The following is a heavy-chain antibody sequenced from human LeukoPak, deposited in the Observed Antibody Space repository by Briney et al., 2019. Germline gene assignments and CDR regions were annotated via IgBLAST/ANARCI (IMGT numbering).Heavy chain of an antibody. J-gene: IGHJ3*02. D-gene: IGHD5-12*01. CDR3: ASTSSYSDAFDI. CDR1: GFTVSSNY. V-gene: IGHV3-66*02. Sequence: GGSLRLSCAASGFTVSSNYMSWVRQAPGKGLEWVSVIYSGGSTYYADSVKGRFTISRDNSKNTLYLQMNSLRAEDTAVYYYASTSSYSDAFDIWGQGTMVTVSS. CDR2: IYSGGST.